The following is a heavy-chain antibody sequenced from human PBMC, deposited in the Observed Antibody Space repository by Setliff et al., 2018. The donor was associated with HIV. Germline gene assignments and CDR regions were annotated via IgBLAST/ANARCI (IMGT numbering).Heavy chain of an antibody. V-gene: IGHV4-34*01. J-gene: IGHJ5*02. CDR3: ARGGRSTVTQWAWFDP. CDR2: INHSGST. D-gene: IGHD4-17*01. Sequence: SETLSLTCAVYGGSVSGYYWSWIRQPPGKGLEWIGEINHSGSTNYNPSLKSRVTISVDTSKNQFSLKLSSVTAADTAVYYCARGGRSTVTQWAWFDPWGQGTLVTVSS. CDR1: GGSVSGYY.